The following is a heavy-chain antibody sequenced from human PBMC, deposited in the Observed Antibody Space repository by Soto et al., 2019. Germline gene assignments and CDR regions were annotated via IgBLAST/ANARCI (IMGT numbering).Heavy chain of an antibody. CDR3: PKGLESLGGAFMVDY. V-gene: IGHV3-23*01. CDR1: GFTFSSYA. D-gene: IGHD3-10*01. J-gene: IGHJ4*02. Sequence: PGGSLRLSCAASGFTFSSYAMSWVRQAPGKGMEWVSAISGSGGSTYYADSVKGRFTISRDKSKNTLYLQMNSLRAEDTAVYYCPKGLESLGGAFMVDYWGQISLVTVSS. CDR2: ISGSGGST.